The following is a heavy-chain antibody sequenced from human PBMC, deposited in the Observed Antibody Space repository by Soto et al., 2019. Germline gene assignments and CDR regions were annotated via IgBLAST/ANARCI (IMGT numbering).Heavy chain of an antibody. Sequence: PGGSLGLSCAASGFTFSSDNMNWVRQGPGKGLEWVSYISRSSSFISYTDSVKGRFTISRDNSKNTLYLQMNGLRAEDTAVYYCAKVLDLDYYDSSGYNFDYWGQGTLVTVSS. V-gene: IGHV3-21*01. J-gene: IGHJ4*02. CDR3: AKVLDLDYYDSSGYNFDY. CDR2: ISRSSSFI. D-gene: IGHD3-22*01. CDR1: GFTFSSDN.